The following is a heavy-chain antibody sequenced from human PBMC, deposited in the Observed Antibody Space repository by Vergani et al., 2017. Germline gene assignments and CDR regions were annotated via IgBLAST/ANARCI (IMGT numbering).Heavy chain of an antibody. Sequence: QVQLVQSGAEVKKPGSSVRVSCKTSGGAFSTYAINWVRQAPGQGLEWMGAIIPNFSPARSAQKFQGRVTITADESTRTVYMELISLRPEDTAVYYCAREGNYYDSTGFGPGGSFDWGPGTLVTVSS. CDR2: IIPNFSPA. J-gene: IGHJ4*02. CDR1: GGAFSTYA. CDR3: AREGNYYDSTGFGPGGSFD. V-gene: IGHV1-69*12. D-gene: IGHD3-22*01.